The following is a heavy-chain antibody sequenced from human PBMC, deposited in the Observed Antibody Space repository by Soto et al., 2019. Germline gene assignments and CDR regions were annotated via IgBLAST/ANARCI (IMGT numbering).Heavy chain of an antibody. J-gene: IGHJ5*02. D-gene: IGHD6-13*01. Sequence: EVQLVESGGGLVQPGGSLRLSCAASGFTFSSYSMNWVRQAPGKGLVWVSYISSSSSTIYYADSVKGRFTISRDNAKNSLYPQMKSLRDEATAVYYCARESSSYNWFDPWGQGTLVTVS. CDR3: ARESSSYNWFDP. CDR1: GFTFSSYS. V-gene: IGHV3-48*02. CDR2: ISSSSSTI.